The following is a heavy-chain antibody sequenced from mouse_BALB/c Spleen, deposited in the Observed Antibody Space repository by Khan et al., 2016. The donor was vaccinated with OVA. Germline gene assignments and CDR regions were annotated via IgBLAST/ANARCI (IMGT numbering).Heavy chain of an antibody. CDR3: TGSVYSSWFAY. Sequence: VQLKESGAELVRPGALVKLSCKASGFNINDYYMHWVKQRPEQGLEWIGWIDPENGETVYDPKFQGKANITADTSSNTAYLHPSSLKSADTAVYYGTGSVYSSWFAYWGQGTPVTVS. CDR2: IDPENGET. CDR1: GFNINDYY. V-gene: IGHV14-1*02. J-gene: IGHJ3*01.